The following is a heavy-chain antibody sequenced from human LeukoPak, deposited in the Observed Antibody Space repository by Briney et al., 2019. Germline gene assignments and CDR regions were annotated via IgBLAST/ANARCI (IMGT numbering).Heavy chain of an antibody. D-gene: IGHD3-22*01. J-gene: IGHJ4*02. CDR2: ISYDGSNK. CDR1: GFTFSSYA. V-gene: IGHV3-30*04. Sequence: PGGSLRLSCAASGFTFSSYAMHWVRQAPGKGLEWVAVISYDGSNKYYADSVKGRFTISRDNAKNTVYLQMNSLRAEDTAVYYCTRLIHYYDSNIDSWGQGTLVTVSS. CDR3: TRLIHYYDSNIDS.